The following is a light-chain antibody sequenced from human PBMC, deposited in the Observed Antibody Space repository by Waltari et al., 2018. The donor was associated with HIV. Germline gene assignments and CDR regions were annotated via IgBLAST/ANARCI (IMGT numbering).Light chain of an antibody. CDR3: QQYFSVPPT. V-gene: IGKV4-1*01. CDR1: RTVFYSSDNRNY. J-gene: IGKJ4*01. Sequence: DIVMTQSPDSLAVSLGERALIICQSSRTVFYSSDNRNYLAWYLQRPGQSPKVLIFWASTRAYGVPARFSGSGSGTDFSLTLSSLQADDVGIYYCQQYFSVPPTFGGGTKVEI. CDR2: WAS.